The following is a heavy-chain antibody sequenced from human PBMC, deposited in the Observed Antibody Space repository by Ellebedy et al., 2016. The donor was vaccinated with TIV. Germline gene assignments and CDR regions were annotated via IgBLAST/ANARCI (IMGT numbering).Heavy chain of an antibody. V-gene: IGHV4-4*01. CDR3: ARVDHSNTWYDPDY. J-gene: IGHJ4*02. D-gene: IGHD6-13*01. Sequence: GSLRLXXTVSGGSMATRNWWSWVRQPPGKGLEWIGEVYQSGSTNYSPSLKSRVKLSVDKSKNQFSLELTSVTAADTAVYFCARVDHSNTWYDPDYWGQGTLVTVSS. CDR2: VYQSGST. CDR1: GGSMATRNW.